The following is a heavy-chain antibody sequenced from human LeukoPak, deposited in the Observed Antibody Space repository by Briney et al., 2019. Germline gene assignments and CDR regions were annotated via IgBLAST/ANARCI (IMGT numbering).Heavy chain of an antibody. J-gene: IGHJ4*02. Sequence: PGGSLRLSCAASGFTVSSNYMSWVRQAPGKGLEWVSVIYSGGSTYYADSVKGRFTISRDNSKNTLYLQMNSLRAEDTAVYYCARIPRGAAMASITFDYWGQGTLVTVSS. CDR1: GFTVSSNY. D-gene: IGHD5-18*01. CDR3: ARIPRGAAMASITFDY. CDR2: IYSGGST. V-gene: IGHV3-53*01.